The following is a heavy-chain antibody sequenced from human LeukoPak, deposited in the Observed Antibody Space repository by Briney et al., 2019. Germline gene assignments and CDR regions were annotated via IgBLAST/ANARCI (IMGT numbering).Heavy chain of an antibody. J-gene: IGHJ6*03. V-gene: IGHV4-38-2*02. Sequence: SETLSLTCTVSGYSISTGYYWGWIRQPPGKGLEWIGSIYHSGSTYYNPSLKSRVTISVDTSKNQFSLKLSSVTAADTAVYYCARVAVAGHSYYYYYYMDVWGKGTTVTVSS. CDR2: IYHSGST. CDR1: GYSISTGYY. CDR3: ARVAVAGHSYYYYYYMDV. D-gene: IGHD6-19*01.